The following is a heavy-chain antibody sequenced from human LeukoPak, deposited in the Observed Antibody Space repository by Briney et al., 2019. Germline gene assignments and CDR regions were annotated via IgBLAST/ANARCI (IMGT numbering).Heavy chain of an antibody. D-gene: IGHD2-2*01. CDR1: GFTFSSYA. CDR3: ARPPSYQLLPYYSYMDV. V-gene: IGHV3-30-3*01. CDR2: ISYDGSNK. Sequence: GGSLRLSCAASGFTFSSYAMHWVRQAPGKGLEWVAVISYDGSNKYYADSVKGRFTISRDNSKNTLYLQMNSLRAEDTAVYYCARPPSYQLLPYYSYMDVWGKGTPVTVSS. J-gene: IGHJ6*03.